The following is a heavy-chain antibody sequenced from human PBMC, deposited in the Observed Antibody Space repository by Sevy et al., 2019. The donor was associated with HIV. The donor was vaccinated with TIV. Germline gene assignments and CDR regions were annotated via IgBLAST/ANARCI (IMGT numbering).Heavy chain of an antibody. CDR1: GFTFSSYS. V-gene: IGHV3-21*01. CDR3: ARDQSRDSSGYLIFDY. Sequence: GGSLRLSCAASGFTFSSYSMNWVRQAPGKGLEWVSSISSSSSYIYYADSVKGRFTISRDNAKNSLYLQMNSLRAEDKAVYYCARDQSRDSSGYLIFDYWGQGTLVTVSS. J-gene: IGHJ4*02. D-gene: IGHD3-22*01. CDR2: ISSSSSYI.